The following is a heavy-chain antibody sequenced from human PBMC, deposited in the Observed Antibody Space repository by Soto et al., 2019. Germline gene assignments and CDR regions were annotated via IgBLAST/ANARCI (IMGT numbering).Heavy chain of an antibody. CDR2: ISAYNGNT. CDR3: ARDLAVGLVDY. V-gene: IGHV1-18*01. D-gene: IGHD6-19*01. J-gene: IGHJ4*02. CDR1: GYTFTSYG. Sequence: QVQLVQSGAEVKKPGASVKVSCKASGYTFTSYGISWVRQAPGQGLEWMGWISAYNGNTKYAQKLQGRVTTTTDTPTSTAYMEVRSLRSDDTAVYYCARDLAVGLVDYWGQGTLVTVSS.